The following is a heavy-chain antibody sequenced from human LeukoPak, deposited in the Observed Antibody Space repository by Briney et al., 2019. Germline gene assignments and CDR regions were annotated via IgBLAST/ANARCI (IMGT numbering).Heavy chain of an antibody. V-gene: IGHV1-69*13. CDR3: GHSSGYYPHFAAHH. D-gene: IGHD3-22*01. J-gene: IGHJ5*02. Sequence: ASVKVSCKASGYTFTSYAISWVRQAPGQGLEWMGGVIPIFGTANYAQKFQGRVTITADESTSTAYMELSSLRSEDTTVYYCGHSSGYYPHFAAHHWGQGTLVTVSS. CDR2: VIPIFGTA. CDR1: GYTFTSYA.